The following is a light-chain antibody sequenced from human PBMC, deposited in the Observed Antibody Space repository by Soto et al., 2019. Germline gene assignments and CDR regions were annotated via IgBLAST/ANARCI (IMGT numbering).Light chain of an antibody. Sequence: EIVMTQSPATLSVTPGERATLTCRTSQSVSSNLAWYQQKPGQAPRLLIYRASTRATGIPARFSGSESGTEFTLTISSLQSEDFAVYYCQHHRPFGQGTKV. CDR1: QSVSSN. J-gene: IGKJ1*01. CDR2: RAS. CDR3: QHHRP. V-gene: IGKV3-15*01.